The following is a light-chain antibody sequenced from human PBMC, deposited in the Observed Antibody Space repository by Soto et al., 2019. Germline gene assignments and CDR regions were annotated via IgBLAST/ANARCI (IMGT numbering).Light chain of an antibody. CDR2: DVF. CDR3: SSYTTSDTLGV. J-gene: IGLJ1*01. V-gene: IGLV2-11*01. Sequence: QSALTQPRSVSGSPGQSVTISCTGTSSDVGGYNYVSWYQQHPGKAPQLIIYDVFKRPSGVPDRFSGSKSGNTASLTISGLQADDEADYYCSSYTTSDTLGVFGTGTKVTVL. CDR1: SSDVGGYNY.